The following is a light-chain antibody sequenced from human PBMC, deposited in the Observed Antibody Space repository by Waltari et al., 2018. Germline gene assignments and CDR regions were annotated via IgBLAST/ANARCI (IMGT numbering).Light chain of an antibody. V-gene: IGKV4-1*01. J-gene: IGKJ1*01. CDR2: WAS. Sequence: DIVINQAPVSLAVSLGERATNHCKSSQSVLYNSNDKNYLAWYQQKPGQPPKLLIYWASTRESGVPDRFSGSGSGTDFTLTSSSLQAEDVAVYYCQQYYRSRTFGQGTKVEIK. CDR3: QQYYRSRT. CDR1: QSVLYNSNDKNY.